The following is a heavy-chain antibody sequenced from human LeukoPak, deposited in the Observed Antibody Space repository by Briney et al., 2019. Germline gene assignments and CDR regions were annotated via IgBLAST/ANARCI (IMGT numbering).Heavy chain of an antibody. CDR3: AKLLVAPRY. Sequence: GGSLRLSCAASGFSFSHYSMTWARQASGKGLEWISYIGVGGRPTNYADSVKARFTISRDDAQNSLYLQMNSLRAEDTAVYYCAKLLVAPRYWGQGTLVTVSS. D-gene: IGHD5-12*01. J-gene: IGHJ4*02. CDR2: IGVGGRPT. V-gene: IGHV3-48*01. CDR1: GFSFSHYS.